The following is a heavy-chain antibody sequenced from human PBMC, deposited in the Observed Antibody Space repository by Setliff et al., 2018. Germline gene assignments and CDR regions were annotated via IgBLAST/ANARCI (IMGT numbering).Heavy chain of an antibody. J-gene: IGHJ4*02. CDR1: DYTFTDYG. CDR3: ARVPRLEWLLPTFDS. V-gene: IGHV1-18*01. CDR2: ISAYNGRT. Sequence: ASVKVSCKASDYTFTDYGIYWVRQAPGQGLEWMGWISAYNGRTKYAEKFHARVTMTTDTATSTAYMELRSLRSDDTAVYYCARVPRLEWLLPTFDSWGQGTLVTVSS. D-gene: IGHD3-3*01.